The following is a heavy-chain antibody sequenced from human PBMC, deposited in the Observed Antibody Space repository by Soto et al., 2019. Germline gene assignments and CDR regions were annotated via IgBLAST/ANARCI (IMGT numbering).Heavy chain of an antibody. CDR2: IGTAGDT. J-gene: IGHJ3*02. V-gene: IGHV3-13*01. CDR1: GFTFSSYD. Sequence: EVQLVESGGCLVQAGGSLRLSCAASGFTFSSYDMHWVRQATGKGLEWVSAIGTAGDTYYPGSVKGRFTISRENAKNSLYLQMNSLRAEDTAVYYCARDRRYDCSGYYYGDAFDIWGQGTMVTVSS. CDR3: ARDRRYDCSGYYYGDAFDI. D-gene: IGHD3-22*01.